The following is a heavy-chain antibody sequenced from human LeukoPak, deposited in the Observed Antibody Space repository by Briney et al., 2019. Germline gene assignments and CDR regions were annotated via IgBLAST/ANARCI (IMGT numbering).Heavy chain of an antibody. V-gene: IGHV3-74*01. Sequence: PGGSLRLSCAASGFTFSSYWMHWVRQAPGKGPVWVSRINTDGSSTSYADSVKGRFTISRDNAKNTLYLQMNSLRAEDTAVYYCARGIVGATTLYWYFDLWGRGTLVTVSS. J-gene: IGHJ2*01. CDR2: INTDGSST. D-gene: IGHD1-26*01. CDR1: GFTFSSYW. CDR3: ARGIVGATTLYWYFDL.